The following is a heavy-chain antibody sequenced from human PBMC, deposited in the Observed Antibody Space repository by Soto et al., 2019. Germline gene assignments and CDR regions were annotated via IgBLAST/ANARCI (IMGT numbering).Heavy chain of an antibody. CDR3: AARIADMWFDP. J-gene: IGHJ5*02. D-gene: IGHD6-13*01. Sequence: QITLKESGPALVKPTQTLTLTCSFSALSLTTRGVAVGWIRQPPGKAQEWLAAIYWNDDKYYSPALKTRLTITKDTSINQVVLTMTSMDPVDTATYYCAARIADMWFDPWGQGTLVTVSS. V-gene: IGHV2-5*01. CDR2: IYWNDDK. CDR1: ALSLTTRGVA.